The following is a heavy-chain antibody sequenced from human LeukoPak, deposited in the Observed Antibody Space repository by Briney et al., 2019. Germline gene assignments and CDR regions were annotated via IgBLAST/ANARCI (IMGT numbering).Heavy chain of an antibody. CDR1: GGSISSSSYY. J-gene: IGHJ6*03. V-gene: IGHV4-39*01. CDR3: ASKQWLVLGGYMDV. CDR2: IYYSGST. Sequence: PSETLSLTCTVSGGSISSSSYYWGWLRQPPGKGLEWIGSIYYSGSTYHHPSLKRRVTISVDTSKNQFSLKLSSVTAADTAVYYCASKQWLVLGGYMDVWGKGTTVTVSS. D-gene: IGHD6-19*01.